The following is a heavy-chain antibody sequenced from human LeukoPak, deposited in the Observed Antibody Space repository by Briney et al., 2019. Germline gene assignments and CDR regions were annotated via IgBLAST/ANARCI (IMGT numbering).Heavy chain of an antibody. CDR2: ISGSGDST. V-gene: IGHV3-23*01. D-gene: IGHD3-22*01. CDR1: GFTFSTYA. CDR3: AKDRGRYYDSSGYYWGYYFDS. J-gene: IGHJ4*02. Sequence: PGGSLRLSCAASGFTFSTYAVNWVRQAPGKGLEWVSTISGSGDSTYYADSVKGRFTISRDNSKDTLYLQMSSLRAEDTAVYYCAKDRGRYYDSSGYYWGYYFDSWGQGILVTVST.